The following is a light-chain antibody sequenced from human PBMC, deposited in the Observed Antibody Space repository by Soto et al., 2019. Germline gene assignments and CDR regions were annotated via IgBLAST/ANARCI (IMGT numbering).Light chain of an antibody. Sequence: DIQMTXXPXXXXASVGDRVTITXQXSQDITNYLNWYQQKPGKAPRLLLYDASSLETGVPSRLSGSGSGTDFTFTISSLQPVDIATYYCQHYDHLPITFGQGTRLEIK. CDR3: QHYDHLPIT. J-gene: IGKJ5*01. CDR2: DAS. V-gene: IGKV1-33*01. CDR1: QDITNY.